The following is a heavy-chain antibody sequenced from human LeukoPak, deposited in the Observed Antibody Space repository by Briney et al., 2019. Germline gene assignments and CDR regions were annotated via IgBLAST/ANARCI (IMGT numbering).Heavy chain of an antibody. Sequence: ASVKVSCKASGYTFTGYYMHWVRQAPGQGLEWMGIINPSGGSTSYAQKFQGRVTMTRDTSTSTVYMELSSLRSEDTAVYYCARQLRSPRRWFDPWGQGTLVTVSS. J-gene: IGHJ5*02. V-gene: IGHV1-46*01. CDR3: ARQLRSPRRWFDP. CDR1: GYTFTGYY. D-gene: IGHD3-3*01. CDR2: INPSGGST.